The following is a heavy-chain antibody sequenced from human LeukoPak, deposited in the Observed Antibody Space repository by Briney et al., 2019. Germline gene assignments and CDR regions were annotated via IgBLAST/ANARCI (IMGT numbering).Heavy chain of an antibody. CDR2: IMKDGNEK. CDR3: ARGHLDP. Sequence: GGSLRLSCAASGFTFSDYWMNWIRQAPGKGLEWVARIMKDGNEKYYVESIKGRFTISRDNAKNALYPQMNGLRAEDTGVYYCARGHLDPWGQGTLVTVS. CDR1: GFTFSDYW. J-gene: IGHJ5*02. V-gene: IGHV3-7*01.